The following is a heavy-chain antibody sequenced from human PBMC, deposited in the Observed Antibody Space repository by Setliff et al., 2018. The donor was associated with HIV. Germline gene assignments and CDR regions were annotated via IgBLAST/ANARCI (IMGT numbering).Heavy chain of an antibody. CDR2: IHYNEKT. J-gene: IGHJ5*02. CDR3: ASRIYYYDSNNFLREEGFDP. D-gene: IGHD3-22*01. CDR1: GGSISNSRYY. V-gene: IGHV4-39*01. Sequence: SETLSLTCTVSGGSISNSRYYWSWIRQPPGKGLEYIGSIHYNEKTYYNPSLKSRVTISIDTSKNQFSLNLTSVTAADTAVYYCASRIYYYDSNNFLREEGFDPWGQGTLVTVSS.